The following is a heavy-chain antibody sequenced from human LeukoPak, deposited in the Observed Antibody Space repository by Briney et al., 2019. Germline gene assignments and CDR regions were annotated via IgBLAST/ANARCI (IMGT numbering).Heavy chain of an antibody. D-gene: IGHD5-18*01. CDR3: ARGHLDRGYSINWFDP. CDR1: GYTFTSYY. J-gene: IGHJ5*02. V-gene: IGHV1-46*01. Sequence: GASVKVSCKASGYTFTSYYMRWVRQAPGQGLEWMGIINPSGGSTSYAQKFQGRVTMTRDTSTSTVYMELSSLRSEDTAVYYCARGHLDRGYSINWFDPWGQGTLVTVSS. CDR2: INPSGGST.